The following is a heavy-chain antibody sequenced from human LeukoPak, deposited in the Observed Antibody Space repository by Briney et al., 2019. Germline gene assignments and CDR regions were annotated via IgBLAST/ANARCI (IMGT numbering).Heavy chain of an antibody. CDR3: ARGNYGDYVGDY. Sequence: ASVKVSCKASGYTFINYYMHWVRQAPGQGLEWMGIINPSGGSTSYAQKFQGRVTMTRDTSTSTVYMELSSLRSEDTAVYYCARGNYGDYVGDYWGQGTLVTVSS. J-gene: IGHJ4*02. V-gene: IGHV1-46*01. D-gene: IGHD4-17*01. CDR2: INPSGGST. CDR1: GYTFINYY.